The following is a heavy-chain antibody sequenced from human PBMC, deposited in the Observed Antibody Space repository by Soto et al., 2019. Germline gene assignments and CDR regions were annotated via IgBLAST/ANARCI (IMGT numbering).Heavy chain of an antibody. V-gene: IGHV3-30*18. D-gene: IGHD6-6*01. J-gene: IGHJ4*02. CDR1: GFTFSSYG. Sequence: QVQLVESGGGVVQPGRSLRLSCAASGFTFSSYGMHWVRQAPGKGLEWVAVISYDGSNKYYADSVKGRFTISRDNSKNTLYLQMNSLRAEDTAVYYCAKGAARTNFDYWGQGTLVTVSS. CDR2: ISYDGSNK. CDR3: AKGAARTNFDY.